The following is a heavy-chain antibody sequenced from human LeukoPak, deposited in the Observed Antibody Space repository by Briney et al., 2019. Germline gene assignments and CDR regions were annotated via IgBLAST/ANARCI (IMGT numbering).Heavy chain of an antibody. V-gene: IGHV1-46*02. J-gene: IGHJ4*02. CDR2: INPGGGDT. Sequence: ASLKVSCKASGYTFNTYYIHWVRQAPGQGLEWMGLINPGGGDTTYAQNLQGRVTMTRDTSTSTVYMELSNLISEDTAVYYCARGPRGQRFDYWGQGTLVTVSS. D-gene: IGHD1-1*01. CDR3: ARGPRGQRFDY. CDR1: GYTFNTYY.